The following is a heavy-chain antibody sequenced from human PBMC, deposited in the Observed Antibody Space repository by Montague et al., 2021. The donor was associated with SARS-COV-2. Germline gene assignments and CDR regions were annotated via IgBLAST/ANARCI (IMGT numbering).Heavy chain of an antibody. CDR3: ARVRAVPAAMSICSLGRSYYGMDV. CDR2: INHSGST. Sequence: SETLSLTCAVYGGSFSGYYWSWIRQPPGKGLEWIGEINHSGSTNYNPSLKSRVTISVDTSKNQFSLKLSSVTAADTAVYYCARVRAVPAAMSICSLGRSYYGMDVWGQGTTVTVSS. CDR1: GGSFSGYY. V-gene: IGHV4-34*01. J-gene: IGHJ6*02. D-gene: IGHD2-2*01.